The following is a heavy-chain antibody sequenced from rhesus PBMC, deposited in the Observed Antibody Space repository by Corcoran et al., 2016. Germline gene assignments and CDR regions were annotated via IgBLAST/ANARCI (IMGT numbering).Heavy chain of an antibody. CDR1: GFTFSSYG. V-gene: IGHV3S5*01. Sequence: EVQLVETGGGLVQPGGSLTLSWAALGFTFSSYGMSWVRQAPGKGLEWVSAINSGGGSTYYADSVKGRFTISRDNSKNTLSLQMNSLRAEDTAVYYCAKSLYSSWSGLFDYWGQGVLVTVSS. D-gene: IGHD6-13*01. CDR2: INSGGGST. J-gene: IGHJ4*01. CDR3: AKSLYSSWSGLFDY.